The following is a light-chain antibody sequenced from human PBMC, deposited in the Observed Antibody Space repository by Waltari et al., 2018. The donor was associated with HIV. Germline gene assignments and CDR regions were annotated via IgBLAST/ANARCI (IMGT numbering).Light chain of an antibody. Sequence: QSALTQPASVSGSPGQSITISCTGPSSDVGGYNYVPWYQQHPGKAPKLMIYEVSNRPSGVSNRFSGSKSGNTASLTISGLQAEDEADYYCSSYTSSSTRVFGTGTKVTVL. V-gene: IGLV2-14*01. J-gene: IGLJ1*01. CDR2: EVS. CDR1: SSDVGGYNY. CDR3: SSYTSSSTRV.